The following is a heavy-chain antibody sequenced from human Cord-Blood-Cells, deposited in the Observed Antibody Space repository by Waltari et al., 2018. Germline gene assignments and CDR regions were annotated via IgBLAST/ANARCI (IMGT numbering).Heavy chain of an antibody. CDR3: ARGRKLGRRDFDL. V-gene: IGHV4-34*01. Sequence: QVQLQQWGAGLLKPSETLSLTCAVYGGSFSGYYWSWIRQPPGKGLEWIGEINHSGSTNYTPSLKSRVTISVDTSKNQFSLKLSSVTAADTAVYYCARGRKLGRRDFDLWGRGTLVTVSS. CDR1: GGSFSGYY. J-gene: IGHJ2*01. D-gene: IGHD7-27*01. CDR2: INHSGST.